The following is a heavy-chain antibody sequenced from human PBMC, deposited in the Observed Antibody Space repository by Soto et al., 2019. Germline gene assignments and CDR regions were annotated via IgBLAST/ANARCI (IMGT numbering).Heavy chain of an antibody. CDR3: ARSDSVRGVIIGGYDY. CDR1: GGTFSSYA. J-gene: IGHJ4*02. V-gene: IGHV1-69*01. CDR2: IIPIFGTA. Sequence: QVQLVQSGAEVKKPGSSVKVSCKASGGTFSSYAISWVRHAPGQGLEWMGGIIPIFGTANYAQKFQGRVTITADESTSTAYMELSSLRSEDTAVYYCARSDSVRGVIIGGYDYWGQGTLVTVSS. D-gene: IGHD3-10*01.